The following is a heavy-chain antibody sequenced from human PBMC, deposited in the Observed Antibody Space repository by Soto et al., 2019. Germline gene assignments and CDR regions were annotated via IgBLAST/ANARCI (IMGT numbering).Heavy chain of an antibody. CDR1: GGSISSYY. J-gene: IGHJ4*02. CDR3: ARGDSSGQS. CDR2: IYYSGST. Sequence: QVQLQESGPGLVKPSETLSLTCTVSGGSISSYYWSWIRQPPGKGLEWIGYIYYSGSTNYNPSLKSRVTISVDTSKNQFSLKLSSVTAADTAVYYCARGDSSGQSWGQGTLVTVSS. V-gene: IGHV4-59*01. D-gene: IGHD6-19*01.